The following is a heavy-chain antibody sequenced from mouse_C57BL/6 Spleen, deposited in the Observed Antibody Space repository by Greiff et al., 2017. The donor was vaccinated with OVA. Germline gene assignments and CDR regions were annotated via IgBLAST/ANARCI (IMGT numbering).Heavy chain of an antibody. Sequence: VHLVESGPELVKPGASVKISCKASGYAFSSSWMNWVKQRPGKGLEWIGRIYPGDGDTNYNGKFKGKATLTADKSSSTAYMQLSSLTSEDSAVYFCANYDYDVVYAMDYWGQGTSVTVSS. D-gene: IGHD2-4*01. J-gene: IGHJ4*01. V-gene: IGHV1-82*01. CDR3: ANYDYDVVYAMDY. CDR1: GYAFSSSW. CDR2: IYPGDGDT.